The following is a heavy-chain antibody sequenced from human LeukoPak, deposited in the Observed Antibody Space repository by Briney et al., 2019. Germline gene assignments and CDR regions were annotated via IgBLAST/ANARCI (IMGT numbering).Heavy chain of an antibody. D-gene: IGHD3-10*01. CDR1: GLTFSSYS. CDR3: VRGSGLYYGSGISFDY. Sequence: PGGSLRLSFPASGLTFSSYSMNWFRKPPGKGLEWVSSISSSSSYIYYADSVKGRFTISRDNAKNSLYLQMNSLRAEDTAVYYCVRGSGLYYGSGISFDYWGQGTLVTVSS. V-gene: IGHV3-21*01. J-gene: IGHJ4*02. CDR2: ISSSSSYI.